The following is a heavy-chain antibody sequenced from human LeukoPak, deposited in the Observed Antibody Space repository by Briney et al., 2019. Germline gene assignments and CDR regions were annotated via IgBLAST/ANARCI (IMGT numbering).Heavy chain of an antibody. CDR3: AGCGQLAFVVAEY. D-gene: IGHD6-6*01. CDR2: ISYDGSNK. J-gene: IGHJ4*02. Sequence: QPGGSLRLSCAASGFTFSSYAMHWVRQAPGKGLEWVAVISYDGSNKYYADSVKGRFTISRDNSKNTLYLQMNSLRAEDTAVYYCAGCGQLAFVVAEYWGQGTLVTVSS. V-gene: IGHV3-30*01. CDR1: GFTFSSYA.